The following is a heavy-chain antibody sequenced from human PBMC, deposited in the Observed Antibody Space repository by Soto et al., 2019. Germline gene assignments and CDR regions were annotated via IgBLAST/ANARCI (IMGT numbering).Heavy chain of an antibody. D-gene: IGHD5-18*01. J-gene: IGHJ4*02. CDR3: ASGYSYGPSDY. CDR2: IYYSGST. CDR1: GGSVSSGSYY. Sequence: QVQLQESGPGLVKPSETLSLTCTVSGGSVSSGSYYWSWIRQPPGKGLEWIGYIYYSGSTNYNPSIKSRVTISVDTSKTQSSLKLSSVTAADTAVYYCASGYSYGPSDYWGQGTLVTVSS. V-gene: IGHV4-61*01.